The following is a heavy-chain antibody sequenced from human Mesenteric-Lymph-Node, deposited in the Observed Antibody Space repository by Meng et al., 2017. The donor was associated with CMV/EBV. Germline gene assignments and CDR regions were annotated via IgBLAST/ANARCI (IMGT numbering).Heavy chain of an antibody. CDR2: IYYSGST. D-gene: IGHD1-26*01. CDR1: GGSISSYY. V-gene: IGHV4-59*01. J-gene: IGHJ4*02. Sequence: GSLRLSCTVSGGSISSYYWSWIRQPPGKGLEWIGYIYYSGSTNYNPSLKSRVTISVDTSKNQFSLKLSSVTAADTAVYYCAREGDSGRDFDYWGQGTLVTVSS. CDR3: AREGDSGRDFDY.